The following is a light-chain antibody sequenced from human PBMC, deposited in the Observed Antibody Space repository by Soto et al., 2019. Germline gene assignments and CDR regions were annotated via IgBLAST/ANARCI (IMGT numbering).Light chain of an antibody. Sequence: QSALTQPASVSGSPGQSITISCTGTSSDVGAYNAVSWYQQHPGKAPKLMISEVSKRPSGVSNRFSGSKSGNTASLTISGLQAEDEADYYCSSYTSGTTLWVFGGGTKLTVL. J-gene: IGLJ3*02. V-gene: IGLV2-14*01. CDR1: SSDVGAYNA. CDR3: SSYTSGTTLWV. CDR2: EVS.